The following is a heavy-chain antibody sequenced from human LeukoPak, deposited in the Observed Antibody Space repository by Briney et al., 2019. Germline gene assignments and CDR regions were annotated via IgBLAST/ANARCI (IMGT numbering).Heavy chain of an antibody. CDR1: GGSISSSSYY. CDR2: IYYSGST. CDR3: ARAPRERAMIVGGDAFDI. J-gene: IGHJ3*02. V-gene: IGHV4-39*07. Sequence: PSETLSLTCTVSGGSISSSSYYWGWIRQPPGKGLEWIGSIYYSGSTYYNPSLKSRVIISVDTSKNQFSLKVSSVTAAETAVYYCARAPRERAMIVGGDAFDIWGQGTMVTVSS. D-gene: IGHD3-22*01.